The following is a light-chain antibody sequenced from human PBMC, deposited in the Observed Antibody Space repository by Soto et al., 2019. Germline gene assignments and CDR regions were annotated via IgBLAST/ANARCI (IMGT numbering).Light chain of an antibody. CDR2: DAS. CDR1: QSVGGY. J-gene: IGKJ4*01. V-gene: IGKV3-11*01. CDR3: KQRSNWPLLT. Sequence: EIVLPQSPATLSLSPGERATLSCRASQSVGGYLAWYQQKPGRAPRLLIYDASYRVTGIPARFSRSGSGTDFTLPISSLDPQDLAGYYCKQRSNWPLLTFGGGTKVVIK.